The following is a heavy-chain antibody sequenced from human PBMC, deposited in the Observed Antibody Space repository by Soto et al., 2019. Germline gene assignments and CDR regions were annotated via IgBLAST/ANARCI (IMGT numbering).Heavy chain of an antibody. V-gene: IGHV3-21*05. D-gene: IGHD2-21*01. CDR1: GFTFSTYS. Sequence: GGSLRLSCAASGFTFSTYSMNWVRQAPGKGLEWVSYISSTFEIWYADSVKGRFTISRDNAKNSLYLQMNSLRDEDTAVYYCARDVDWAFDYWGRGILVTVSS. J-gene: IGHJ4*02. CDR2: ISSTFEI. CDR3: ARDVDWAFDY.